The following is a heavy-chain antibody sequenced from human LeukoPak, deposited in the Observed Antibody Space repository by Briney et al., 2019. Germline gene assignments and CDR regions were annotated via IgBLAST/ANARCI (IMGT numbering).Heavy chain of an antibody. CDR1: GGSLSSGDYY. CDR2: IYYSGST. CDR3: PRAGPCPFDY. Sequence: SQTLSLTCTVSGGSLSSGDYYWSWIRQPPGKGLEWIGYIYYSGSTYYNPSLKSRVTISVDTSKNQFSLKLSSVTAADTAVYYWPRAGPCPFDYWGQEPLVTVSS. V-gene: IGHV4-30-4*01. J-gene: IGHJ4*02.